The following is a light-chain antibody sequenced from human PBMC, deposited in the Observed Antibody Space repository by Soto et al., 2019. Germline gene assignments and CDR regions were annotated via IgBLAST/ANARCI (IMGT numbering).Light chain of an antibody. CDR3: QSYDGSLATSI. Sequence: QSVLTQPPSVSGTPGQRVSISRTGTSSNLGAGYDVHWYQQLPGAAPRLLIFGNNVRPSGVPDRFSGSKSGTSASLAITGLQAEDEAIYHCQSYDGSLATSIFGAGTKLTVL. CDR1: SSNLGAGYD. CDR2: GNN. V-gene: IGLV1-40*01. J-gene: IGLJ2*01.